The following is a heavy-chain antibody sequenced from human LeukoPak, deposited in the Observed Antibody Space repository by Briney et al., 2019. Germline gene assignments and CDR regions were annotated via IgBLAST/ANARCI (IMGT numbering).Heavy chain of an antibody. CDR1: GGSFGDDF. CDR2: ISHCGST. Sequence: WETLSLTCGVYGGSFGDDFWSWVRQPPRKGLEWIGEISHCGSTTYNPSLRSRVTISGDTSKKQFSLKLSSVTAADTAVYYCVTYYYGSSAPKRNYWGQGILVTVSS. V-gene: IGHV4-34*01. D-gene: IGHD3-22*01. J-gene: IGHJ4*02. CDR3: VTYYYGSSAPKRNY.